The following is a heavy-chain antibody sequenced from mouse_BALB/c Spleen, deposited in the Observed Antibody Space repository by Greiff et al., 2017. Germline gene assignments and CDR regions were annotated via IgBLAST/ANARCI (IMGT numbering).Heavy chain of an antibody. CDR3: AREGFTPVVPY. J-gene: IGHJ2*01. V-gene: IGHV3-6*02. CDR1: GYSITSGYY. CDR2: ISYDGSN. Sequence: QSGPGLVKPSQSLSLTCSVTGYSITSGYYWNWIRQFPGNKLEWMGYISYDGSNNYNPSLKNRISITRDTSKNQFFLKLNSVTTEDTATYYCAREGFTPVVPYRGQGTTLTDSS. D-gene: IGHD1-1*01.